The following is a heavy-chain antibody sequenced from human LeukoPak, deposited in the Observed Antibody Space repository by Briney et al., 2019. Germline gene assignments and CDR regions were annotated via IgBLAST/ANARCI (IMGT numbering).Heavy chain of an antibody. J-gene: IGHJ4*02. CDR2: INHSGST. CDR1: GGSFSGYY. D-gene: IGHD3-9*01. V-gene: IGHV4-34*01. CDR3: ARGRTYYDILRRTVYLDY. Sequence: SETLSLTCAVYGGSFSGYYWSWIRQPPGKGLEWIGEINHSGSTNYNPSLKSRVTISVDTSKNQSSLKLSSVTAADTAVYYCARGRTYYDILRRTVYLDYWGQGTLVTVSS.